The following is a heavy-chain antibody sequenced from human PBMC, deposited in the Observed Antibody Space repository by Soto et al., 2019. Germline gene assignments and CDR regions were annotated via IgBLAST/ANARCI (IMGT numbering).Heavy chain of an antibody. V-gene: IGHV3-23*01. CDR3: TRPKYRGVVVNV. D-gene: IGHD3-10*01. Sequence: VQLLESGGALVQPGGSLRLSCAASGFTFSSYAIYWVRQAPGKGLEWVSTISNSGDTYYADSVEGRFTISRDNSKDTLDLQMNRLRAEDTAVYYCTRPKYRGVVVNVWGQGTTVTVSS. CDR1: GFTFSSYA. CDR2: ISNSGDT. J-gene: IGHJ6*02.